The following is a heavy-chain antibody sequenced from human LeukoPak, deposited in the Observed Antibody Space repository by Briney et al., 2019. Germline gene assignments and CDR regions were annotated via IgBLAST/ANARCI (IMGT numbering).Heavy chain of an antibody. J-gene: IGHJ4*02. D-gene: IGHD3-10*01. CDR3: ARDIRSGVRGVRPHY. V-gene: IGHV3-48*04. Sequence: SGGSLRLSCAASGFTFSSYSMNWVRQAPGKGLEWVSYISSSSSTIFYADSVKGRFTISRDNAKNSLYLQMNSLRAEDTAVYYCARDIRSGVRGVRPHYWGQGTLVTVSS. CDR1: GFTFSSYS. CDR2: ISSSSSTI.